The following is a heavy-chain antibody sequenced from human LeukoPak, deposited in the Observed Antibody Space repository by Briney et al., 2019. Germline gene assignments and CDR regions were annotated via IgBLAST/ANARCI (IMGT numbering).Heavy chain of an antibody. Sequence: SETLSLTCTVSGDSISSYYWSWMRQPAGKGLEWIGRIYTSGSTNYNPSLTSRVTMSVDTSKNQFSLKLSSVTAADTAVYYCARGRKQQLTRGPPEFDYWGQGTLVTVSS. J-gene: IGHJ4*02. CDR3: ARGRKQQLTRGPPEFDY. V-gene: IGHV4-4*07. CDR2: IYTSGST. D-gene: IGHD6-13*01. CDR1: GDSISSYY.